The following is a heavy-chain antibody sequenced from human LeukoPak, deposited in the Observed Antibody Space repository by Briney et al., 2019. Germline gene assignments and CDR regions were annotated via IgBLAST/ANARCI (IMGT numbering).Heavy chain of an antibody. J-gene: IGHJ2*01. Sequence: SETLSLTCAVSGASFTSYYWTWIRQPPGKGLEWLGYYCRSGHMDHSQSLKSRVTISGDASKRQVSLKLFSVTASDTALYYCARSPFVGGVGATSWYFDLWGRGTLVTVSS. CDR2: YCRSGHM. V-gene: IGHV4-4*09. CDR3: ARSPFVGGVGATSWYFDL. D-gene: IGHD1-26*01. CDR1: GASFTSYY.